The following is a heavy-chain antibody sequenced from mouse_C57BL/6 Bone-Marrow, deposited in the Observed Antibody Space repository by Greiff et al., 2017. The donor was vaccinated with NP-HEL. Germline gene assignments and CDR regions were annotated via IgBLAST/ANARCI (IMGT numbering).Heavy chain of an antibody. V-gene: IGHV5-4*01. CDR2: ISDGGSYT. CDR1: GFTFSSYA. Sequence: EVMLVESGGGLVKPGGSLKLSCAASGFTFSSYAMSWVRQTPEKRLEWVATISDGGSYTYYPDNVKGRFTISRDNAKNNLYLQMSHLKSEDTAMYYCAREDGNYGYWGQGTTLTVSS. CDR3: AREDGNYGY. D-gene: IGHD2-1*01. J-gene: IGHJ2*01.